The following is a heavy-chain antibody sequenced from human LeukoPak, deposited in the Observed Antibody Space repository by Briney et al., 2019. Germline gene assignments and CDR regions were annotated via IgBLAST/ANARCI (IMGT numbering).Heavy chain of an antibody. D-gene: IGHD3-10*01. CDR3: PKDQGYGSGSYFDY. CDR1: GFTFSSYA. CDR2: ISGGGGNT. Sequence: PGGSLRLSCAASGFTFSSYAMSWVRQAPGKGLEWVSGISGGGGNTYYADSVKGRFTISRDNSKNTLYLQMNSLRAEDTAVYYCPKDQGYGSGSYFDYWGQGTLVTVSS. J-gene: IGHJ4*02. V-gene: IGHV3-23*01.